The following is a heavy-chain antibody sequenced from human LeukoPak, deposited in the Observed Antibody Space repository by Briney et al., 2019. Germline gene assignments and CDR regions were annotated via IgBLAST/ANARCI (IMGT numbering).Heavy chain of an antibody. J-gene: IGHJ5*02. D-gene: IGHD6-19*01. CDR1: GGSISSGSYF. CDR2: ISKSGST. Sequence: SETLSLTCTVSGGSISSGSYFWSWLRQPAGKALEWIGRISKSGSTNYNPSLKRRVTISVDTSKNQFSLKLISVTAADTAVYYCAKGAGPPWFDPWGQGTLVTVSS. CDR3: AKGAGPPWFDP. V-gene: IGHV4-61*02.